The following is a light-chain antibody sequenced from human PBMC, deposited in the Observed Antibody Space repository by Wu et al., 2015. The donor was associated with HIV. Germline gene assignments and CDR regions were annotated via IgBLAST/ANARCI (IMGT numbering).Light chain of an antibody. CDR2: KAS. V-gene: IGKV1-5*03. J-gene: IGKJ3*01. CDR1: QSINDW. Sequence: DIQMTQSPSTLSASVGDRVTITCRASQSINDWLAWYQQKPGKAPKLLIYKASILESGVPSRFSGSGSGTEFTLTISSLQPEDFATYYCQQLSSFPVFTFGPGTKVDIK. CDR3: QQLSSFPVFT.